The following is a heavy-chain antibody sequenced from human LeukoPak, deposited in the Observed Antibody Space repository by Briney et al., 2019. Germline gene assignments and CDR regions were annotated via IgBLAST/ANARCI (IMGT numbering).Heavy chain of an antibody. CDR1: GYTFTGYY. J-gene: IGHJ4*02. CDR3: ASAPAEYYYGSGSYYNV. V-gene: IGHV1-2*02. D-gene: IGHD3-10*01. Sequence: ASVKVSCKASGYTFTGYYMHWVRQAPGQGLEWMGWINPNSGGTNYAQKFQGRVTMTRDTSTSTAYMELSRLRSDDTAVYYCASAPAEYYYGSGSYYNVWGQGTLVTVSS. CDR2: INPNSGGT.